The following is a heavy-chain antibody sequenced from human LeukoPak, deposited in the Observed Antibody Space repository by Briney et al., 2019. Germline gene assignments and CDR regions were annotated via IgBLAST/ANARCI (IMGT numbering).Heavy chain of an antibody. J-gene: IGHJ4*02. V-gene: IGHV4-61*01. CDR1: GYSISSTYY. Sequence: SETLSLTCTVSGYSISSTYYWSWIRQPPGKGLEWIGYIYSSGSTKYNPSLKSRVTMSVDTSKNQFSLKLSSVTAADTAVYYCARASVLLSADYWGQGTLVTVSS. CDR2: IYSSGST. D-gene: IGHD3-10*01. CDR3: ARASVLLSADY.